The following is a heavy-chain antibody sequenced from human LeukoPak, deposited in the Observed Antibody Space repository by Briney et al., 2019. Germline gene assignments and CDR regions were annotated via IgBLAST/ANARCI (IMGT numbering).Heavy chain of an antibody. V-gene: IGHV3-30*02. D-gene: IGHD2-15*01. J-gene: IGHJ4*02. Sequence: GGSLRLSCAASGFTFSTYGMHWVRQAPGKGLEWVTFIRYDGSNKYYADSVKGRFSISRDNSKNTLYLQMNSLRPEDTAVYYCARGHCSGGNCYIDYWGQGTLVTVSS. CDR2: IRYDGSNK. CDR3: ARGHCSGGNCYIDY. CDR1: GFTFSTYG.